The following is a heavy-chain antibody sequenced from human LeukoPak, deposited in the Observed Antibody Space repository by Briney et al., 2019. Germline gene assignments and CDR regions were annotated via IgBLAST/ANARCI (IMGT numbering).Heavy chain of an antibody. CDR2: ISYDGSNK. Sequence: GGSLRLSRAASGFTFSSYAMHWVRQAPGKGLEWVAVISYDGSNKYHADSVKGRFTISRDNSKNTLYLQMNSLRAEDTAVYYCAKTVDWGQGTLVTVSS. V-gene: IGHV3-30-3*01. CDR1: GFTFSSYA. CDR3: AKTVD. J-gene: IGHJ4*02.